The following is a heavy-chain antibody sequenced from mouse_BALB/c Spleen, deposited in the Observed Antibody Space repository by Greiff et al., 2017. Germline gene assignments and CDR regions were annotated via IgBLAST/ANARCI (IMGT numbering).Heavy chain of an antibody. CDR2: INPGSGGT. CDR1: GYAFTNYL. CDR3: ARGGNYGFAY. D-gene: IGHD2-1*01. V-gene: IGHV1-54*01. J-gene: IGHJ3*01. Sequence: VQLQQSGAELVRPGTSVKVSCKASGYAFTNYLIEWVKQRPGQGLEWIGVINPGSGGTNYNEKFKGKATLTADKSSSTAYMQLSSLTSDDSAVYSCARGGNYGFAYWGQGTLVTVSA.